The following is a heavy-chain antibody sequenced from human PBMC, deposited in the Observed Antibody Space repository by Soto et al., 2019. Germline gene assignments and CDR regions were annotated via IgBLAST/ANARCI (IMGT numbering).Heavy chain of an antibody. CDR3: ARRGRIAAAGYYGMDV. D-gene: IGHD6-13*01. CDR2: INPNSGGT. V-gene: IGHV1-2*02. Sequence: ASVKVSCKASGYTFTGYYMHWVRQAPGQGLEWMGWINPNSGGTNYAQKFQGRVTMTRDTSISTAYMELSRLRSDDTAVYYCARRGRIAAAGYYGMDVWGQGTTVTVSS. CDR1: GYTFTGYY. J-gene: IGHJ6*02.